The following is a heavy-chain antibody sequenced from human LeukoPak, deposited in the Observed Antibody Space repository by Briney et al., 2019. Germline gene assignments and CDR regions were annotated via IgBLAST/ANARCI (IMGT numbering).Heavy chain of an antibody. CDR2: ISGGAGST. Sequence: GGSLRLSCAASGFTFSTYAMSWVRQAPGKGLECVSVISGGAGSTYYADSVKGRFTISRDNSKNTLFLQMNSLRAEDTAVYYCAKDKYNFWSGSNYYYMDVWGKGTTVTVSS. J-gene: IGHJ6*03. CDR3: AKDKYNFWSGSNYYYMDV. CDR1: GFTFSTYA. V-gene: IGHV3-23*01. D-gene: IGHD3-3*01.